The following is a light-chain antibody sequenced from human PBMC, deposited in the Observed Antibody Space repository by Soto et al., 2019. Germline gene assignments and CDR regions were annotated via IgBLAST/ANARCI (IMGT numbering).Light chain of an antibody. CDR3: QAWDSSTAV. Sequence: YELTQPPSVSVSPGQTAIITCSGNKLGDKYACWYQQKPGQSPVVVIYQDSKRPSGIPERFSGSSSGNTATLTISGTQAMDEADYYCQAWDSSTAVFGGGTKLTVL. CDR2: QDS. V-gene: IGLV3-1*01. J-gene: IGLJ2*01. CDR1: KLGDKY.